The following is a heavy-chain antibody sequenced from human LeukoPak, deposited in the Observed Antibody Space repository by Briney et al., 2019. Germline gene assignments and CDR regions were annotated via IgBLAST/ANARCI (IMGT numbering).Heavy chain of an antibody. V-gene: IGHV4-59*01. J-gene: IGHJ6*03. CDR3: ARPGNGWSAPGDYYYMDV. CDR2: IYYSGST. Sequence: SETLSLTCTVSGGSISSYYWSWIRQPPGKGLEWIGYIYYSGSTNYNPSLKSRVTISVDTSKNQFSLKLSSVTAADTAVYYCARPGNGWSAPGDYYYMDVWGKGTTVTVSS. CDR1: GGSISSYY. D-gene: IGHD3-10*01.